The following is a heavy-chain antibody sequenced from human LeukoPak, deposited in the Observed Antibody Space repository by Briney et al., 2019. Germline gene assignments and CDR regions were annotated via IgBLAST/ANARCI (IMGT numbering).Heavy chain of an antibody. CDR3: ARDVRSSSWYGYYYYYYMDV. V-gene: IGHV4-34*01. Sequence: PGGSLRLSCAASGFTFSSYWMSWIRQPPGKGLEWIGEINHSGSTNYNPSLKSRVTISVDTSKNQFSLKLGSVTAADTAVYYCARDVRSSSWYGYYYYYYMDVWGKGTTVTVSS. J-gene: IGHJ6*03. D-gene: IGHD6-13*01. CDR1: GFTFSSYW. CDR2: INHSGST.